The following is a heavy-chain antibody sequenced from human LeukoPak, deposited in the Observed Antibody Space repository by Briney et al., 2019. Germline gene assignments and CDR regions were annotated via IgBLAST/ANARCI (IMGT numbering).Heavy chain of an antibody. J-gene: IGHJ5*02. CDR2: ISGYNGNT. CDR1: GYTFTNYS. D-gene: IGHD3-16*01. CDR3: ARGGAYNWFDP. Sequence: ASVKVSCKASGYTFTNYSICWVRQAPGQGLEWMGWISGYNGNTNYAQRLQGRVTMTTDTSTSTAYMELRSLKSDDTAVYYCARGGAYNWFDPWGQGTLVTVSS. V-gene: IGHV1-18*01.